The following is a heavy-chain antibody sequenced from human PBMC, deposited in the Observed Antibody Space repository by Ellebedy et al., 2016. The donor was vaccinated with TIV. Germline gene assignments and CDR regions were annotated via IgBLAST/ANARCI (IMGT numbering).Heavy chain of an antibody. CDR2: INQDEAQK. J-gene: IGHJ4*02. D-gene: IGHD5-24*01. CDR3: ARDQMATIPY. CDR1: GFTFSSHW. V-gene: IGHV3-7*01. Sequence: GESLKISCAASGFTFSSHWMSWVRQAPGKGLEWVTNINQDEAQKYYVDSVKGRFTLSRDNAKNSLYLQMNSLRAEDTAVYYCARDQMATIPYWGQGTLVTVSS.